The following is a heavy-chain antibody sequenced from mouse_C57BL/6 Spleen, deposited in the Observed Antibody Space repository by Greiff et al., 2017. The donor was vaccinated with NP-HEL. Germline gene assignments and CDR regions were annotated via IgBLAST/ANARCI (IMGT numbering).Heavy chain of an antibody. D-gene: IGHD1-1*01. J-gene: IGHJ1*03. CDR2: FYPGSGSI. V-gene: IGHV1-62-2*01. CDR1: GYTFTEYT. Sequence: VQLQQSGAELVKPGASVKLSCKASGYTFTEYTIHWVKQRSGQGLEWIGWFYPGSGSIKYNEKFKDKATLTADKSSSTVYMELSRLTSEDSAVYFCARHEDYYGSSYVRYFDVWGTGTTVTVSS. CDR3: ARHEDYYGSSYVRYFDV.